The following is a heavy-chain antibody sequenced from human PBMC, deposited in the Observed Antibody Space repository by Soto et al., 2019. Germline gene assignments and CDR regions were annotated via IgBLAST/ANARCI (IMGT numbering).Heavy chain of an antibody. D-gene: IGHD2-15*01. CDR1: GFTFSSFG. J-gene: IGHJ5*02. CDR2: ISFDASIK. Sequence: GGSLRLSCAASGFTFSSFGMHWVRQAPGQGLVWVSFISFDASIKTYADSVKGRFTISRDNADNTLYLQMNSLRVEDTAVYFCVYCLTYGCPGPWGQGTLVTVSS. V-gene: IGHV3-30*03. CDR3: VYCLTYGCPGP.